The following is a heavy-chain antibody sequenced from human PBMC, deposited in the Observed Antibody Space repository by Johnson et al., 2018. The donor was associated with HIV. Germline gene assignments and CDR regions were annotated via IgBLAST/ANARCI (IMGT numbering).Heavy chain of an antibody. V-gene: IGHV3-30*02. CDR1: GFSFSSYG. D-gene: IGHD3-10*01. J-gene: IGHJ3*01. CDR2: IQYDGSNK. Sequence: QVQLVESGGGVVQPGRSLRFSCAASGFSFSSYGMHWVRQAPGKGLEWVAFIQYDGSNKYYADSVKGRFTISRDNSKNTLYLQMNSLRAEDTAVYYCAKPRSLWLEGAFDRWGQGTMVTVSS. CDR3: AKPRSLWLEGAFDR.